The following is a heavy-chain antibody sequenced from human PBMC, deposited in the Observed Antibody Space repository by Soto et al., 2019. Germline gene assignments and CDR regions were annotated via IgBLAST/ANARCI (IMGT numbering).Heavy chain of an antibody. CDR3: VRDGNHYDSSGPCFDY. CDR2: ISYDGSNK. CDR1: GFTFSSYA. V-gene: IGHV3-30-3*01. Sequence: QVQLVESGGGVVQPGRSLRLSCAASGFTFSSYAMHSVRQAPGKGLEWVAVISYDGSNKYYADSVKGRFTISRDNSKNTLYLQMNSLRTEDTAVHYCVRDGNHYDSSGPCFDYWGQGTLVTVSS. J-gene: IGHJ4*02. D-gene: IGHD3-22*01.